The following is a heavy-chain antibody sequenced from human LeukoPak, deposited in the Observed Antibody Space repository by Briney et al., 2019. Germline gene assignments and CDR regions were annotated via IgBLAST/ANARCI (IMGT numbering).Heavy chain of an antibody. CDR1: GGSFSGYY. D-gene: IGHD5-24*01. J-gene: IGHJ4*02. Sequence: PSETLSLTCAVYGGSFSGYYWSWIRQPPGKGLEWIGEINHSGSTNYNPSLKSRVTISVDTSKNQFSLKLSSMTTADTAVYYCARGRWLVFDYWGQGTLVTVSS. V-gene: IGHV4-34*01. CDR3: ARGRWLVFDY. CDR2: INHSGST.